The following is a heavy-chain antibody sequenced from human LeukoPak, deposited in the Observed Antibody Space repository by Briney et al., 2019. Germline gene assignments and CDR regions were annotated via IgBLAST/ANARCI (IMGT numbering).Heavy chain of an antibody. CDR2: IKEDGSEK. CDR1: GFTFSSYW. V-gene: IGHV3-7*01. CDR3: SRDRSGHSRGVWHACY. D-gene: IGHD3-10*01. J-gene: IGHJ4*02. Sequence: VGSLRLSCAASGFTFSSYWMSWVRQAPGKGLEWVANIKEDGSEKYYVDSVKGRVTISRDSAKNSLCLQMNSLRAEDTAVYYFSRDRSGHSRGVWHACYWGQGTLVTVSP.